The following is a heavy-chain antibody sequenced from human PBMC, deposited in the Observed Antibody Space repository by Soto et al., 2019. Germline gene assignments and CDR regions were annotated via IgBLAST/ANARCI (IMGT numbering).Heavy chain of an antibody. CDR3: AHFDYDILTGYSYDAFDI. V-gene: IGHV2-5*02. D-gene: IGHD3-9*01. CDR1: GFSLSTSGVG. Sequence: QITLKESGPTLVKPTQTLTLTCTFSGFSLSTSGVGVGWIRQPPGKALEWLALIYWDDDKRYSPSLKSRLTITKDXXKXQXVLTMTNMDPVDTATYYCAHFDYDILTGYSYDAFDIWGQGTMVTVSS. J-gene: IGHJ3*02. CDR2: IYWDDDK.